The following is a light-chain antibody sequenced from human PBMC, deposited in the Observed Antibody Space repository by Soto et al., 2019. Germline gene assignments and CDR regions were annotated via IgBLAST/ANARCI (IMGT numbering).Light chain of an antibody. V-gene: IGKV1-5*03. J-gene: IGKJ1*01. Sequence: DIQMTQSPSTLSASVGDRVTITCRASQSINSWLAWYQQKAGKVPKLLIFKASSLQSGVPSRFSGSESGTEFSLTISSLQPDDFATYYCQQYNNFPWTFGQGTKVEIK. CDR2: KAS. CDR1: QSINSW. CDR3: QQYNNFPWT.